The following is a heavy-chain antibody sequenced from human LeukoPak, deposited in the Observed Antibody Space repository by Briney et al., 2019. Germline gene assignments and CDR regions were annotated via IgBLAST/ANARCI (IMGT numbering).Heavy chain of an antibody. Sequence: PGRSLRLSCVASGFTFSSYAMHWVRQAPGKGLEWVAVISYDGSNKYYADSVKGRFTISRDNSKNTLYLQMNSLRAEDTAVYYCARRSGLVLEYYYYYYYMDVWGKGTTVTVSS. CDR2: ISYDGSNK. CDR1: GFTFSSYA. D-gene: IGHD6-6*01. CDR3: ARRSGLVLEYYYYYYYMDV. J-gene: IGHJ6*03. V-gene: IGHV3-30*01.